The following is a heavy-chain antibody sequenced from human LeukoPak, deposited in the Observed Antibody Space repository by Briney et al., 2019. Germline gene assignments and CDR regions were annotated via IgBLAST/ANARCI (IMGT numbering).Heavy chain of an antibody. CDR3: ARESGGDQRWLQTYGMDV. CDR2: ISGSGGTT. J-gene: IGHJ6*02. CDR1: GFTFSSYA. Sequence: GGSLRLSCVASGFTFSSYAMNWVRQAPGKGLEWVSVISGSGGTTYYADSVKGRFTISRDNSKNTLYLQMNSLRAEDTAVYYCARESGGDQRWLQTYGMDVWGQGTTVTVSS. D-gene: IGHD5-24*01. V-gene: IGHV3-23*01.